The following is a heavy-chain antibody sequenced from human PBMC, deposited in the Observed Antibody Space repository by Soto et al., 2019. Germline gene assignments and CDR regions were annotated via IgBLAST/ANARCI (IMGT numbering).Heavy chain of an antibody. D-gene: IGHD2-2*01. CDR1: GFTFSSYG. Sequence: QVQLVESGGGVVQPGNSLRLSCAASGFTFSSYGMHWVRQAPGKGLEWVAVIWYDGSNKYYADSVKGRFTISRDNSKNTLYLQMNSLRAEDTAVYYCAKGYQPLLPTYYFDYWGQGTLVTVSS. V-gene: IGHV3-33*06. CDR2: IWYDGSNK. CDR3: AKGYQPLLPTYYFDY. J-gene: IGHJ4*02.